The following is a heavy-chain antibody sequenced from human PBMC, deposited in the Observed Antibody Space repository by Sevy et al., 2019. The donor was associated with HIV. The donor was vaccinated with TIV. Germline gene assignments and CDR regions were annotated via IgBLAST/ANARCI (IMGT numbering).Heavy chain of an antibody. CDR1: GFIFSNYA. V-gene: IGHV3-33*01. CDR2: IWYDRTDK. Sequence: GESLKISCATSGFIFSNYAMHWIRQAPGKGLEWVAVIWYDRTDKYYADSVQGRFTISRDNSKNTLYLQMNSLRVEDTAVYYCARYWGRDGHSIDYWGQGTLVTVSS. J-gene: IGHJ4*02. D-gene: IGHD3-16*01. CDR3: ARYWGRDGHSIDY.